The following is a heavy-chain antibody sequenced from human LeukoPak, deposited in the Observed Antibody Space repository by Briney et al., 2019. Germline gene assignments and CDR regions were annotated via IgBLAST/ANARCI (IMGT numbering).Heavy chain of an antibody. CDR2: IYNTGRSGTT. CDR3: ARRVDTAKIDY. Sequence: SDTLSLTCNVSGATVTTHYWSWIRQPPGRGLEWIGFIYNTGRSGTTNYNPSLKGRVTISLDTSRNQFSLRLTSVIGADTAVYFCARRVDTAKIDYWGQGTLVTVSS. D-gene: IGHD5-18*01. V-gene: IGHV4-59*02. CDR1: GATVTTHY. J-gene: IGHJ4*02.